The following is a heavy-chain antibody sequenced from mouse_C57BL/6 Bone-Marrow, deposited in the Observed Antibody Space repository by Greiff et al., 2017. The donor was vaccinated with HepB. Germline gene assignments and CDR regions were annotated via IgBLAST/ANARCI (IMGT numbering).Heavy chain of an antibody. J-gene: IGHJ4*01. CDR1: GFTFSSYG. Sequence: EVQRVESGGDLVKPGGSLKLSCAASGFTFSSYGMSWVRQTPDKRLEWVATISSGGSYTYYPDSVKGRFTISRDNAKNTLYLQMSSLKSEDTAMYYWARPHYYGNYFYAMDYWGQGTSVTVSS. D-gene: IGHD2-1*01. V-gene: IGHV5-6*01. CDR2: ISSGGSYT. CDR3: ARPHYYGNYFYAMDY.